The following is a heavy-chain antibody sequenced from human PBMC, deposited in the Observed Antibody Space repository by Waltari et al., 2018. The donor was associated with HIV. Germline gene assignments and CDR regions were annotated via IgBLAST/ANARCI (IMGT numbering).Heavy chain of an antibody. V-gene: IGHV3-53*01. CDR3: ACLAVAGNEGDFDY. D-gene: IGHD6-19*01. CDR1: GFTVSSNY. J-gene: IGHJ4*02. Sequence: EVQLVESGGGLIQPGGSLRLSCAASGFTVSSNYMSWVRQAPGKGLEWVSVIYSGGSTYYADSVKGRFTISRDNSKNTLYLQMNSLRAEDTAVYYCACLAVAGNEGDFDYWGQGTLVTVSS. CDR2: IYSGGST.